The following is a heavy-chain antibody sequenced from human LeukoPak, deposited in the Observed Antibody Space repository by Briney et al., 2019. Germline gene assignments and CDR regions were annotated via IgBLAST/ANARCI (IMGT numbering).Heavy chain of an antibody. D-gene: IGHD5-18*01. CDR2: IWYDGSNK. V-gene: IGHV3-33*01. Sequence: GRSLRLSCAASGFTFSSYGMHWVRQAPGKGLEWVAVIWYDGSNKYYADSVKGRFTISRDNSKNTLYLQMNSLRAEDTAVYYCARDLDSYGTRGAFDPWGQGTLVTVSS. CDR1: GFTFSSYG. J-gene: IGHJ5*02. CDR3: ARDLDSYGTRGAFDP.